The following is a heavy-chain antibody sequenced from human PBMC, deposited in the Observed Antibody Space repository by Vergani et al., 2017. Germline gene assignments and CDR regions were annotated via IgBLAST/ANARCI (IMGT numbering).Heavy chain of an antibody. J-gene: IGHJ4*02. CDR3: AKDGLSTYYDFWSGPRDFDY. V-gene: IGHV3-23*01. CDR1: GFTFSSYA. Sequence: EVQLLESGGGLVQPGGSLRLSCAASGFTFSSYAMSWVRQAPGKGLEWVSAISGSGGSTYYADSVKGRFTISRDNSKNTLYLQMNSLRADDTAVYYCAKDGLSTYYDFWSGPRDFDYWGQGTLVTVSS. CDR2: ISGSGGST. D-gene: IGHD3-3*01.